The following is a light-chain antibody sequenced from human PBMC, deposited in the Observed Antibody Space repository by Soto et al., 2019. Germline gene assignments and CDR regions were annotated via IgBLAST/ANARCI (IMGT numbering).Light chain of an antibody. CDR1: QIISSF. CDR3: QQLNSYPIT. CDR2: AAS. V-gene: IGKV1-9*01. J-gene: IGKJ5*01. Sequence: DIQMTQSPFFLSASVGDRVTITFRASQIISSFLIWYQQKPGKAPKLLIYAASTLQSGVPSRFSGSGSGTDFTLTISSLQPEDFATYYCQQLNSYPITFGQGTRLEIK.